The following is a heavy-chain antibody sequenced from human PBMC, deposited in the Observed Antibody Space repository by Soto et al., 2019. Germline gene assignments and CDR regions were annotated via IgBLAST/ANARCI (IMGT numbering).Heavy chain of an antibody. Sequence: PEGSLRLSCAASGISHSRYAMSCVCQASKKRLAWDSAITRTADATYYADSEKGRFTISRDNSKNTLDVQMNSLRAEDTAVYYCAKAISGYNAPLDHWGQGTRVTVSS. V-gene: IGHV3-23*01. CDR3: AKAISGYNAPLDH. CDR2: ITRTADAT. CDR1: GISHSRYA. D-gene: IGHD1-20*01. J-gene: IGHJ4*02.